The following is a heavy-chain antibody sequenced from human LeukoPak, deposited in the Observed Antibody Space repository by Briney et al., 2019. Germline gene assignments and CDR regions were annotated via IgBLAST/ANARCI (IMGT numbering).Heavy chain of an antibody. V-gene: IGHV3-21*01. CDR1: AFTFSIYT. CDR3: ARGDSTGAFDI. J-gene: IGHJ3*02. D-gene: IGHD1-14*01. Sequence: GGSLRPSCAASAFTFSIYTINWVRQAPGEGLEWVSSISSSSSYISYADSVKGRFTISRDNAKNSLYLQMNSLRAEDTAVYYCARGDSTGAFDIWGQGTMVTVSS. CDR2: ISSSSSYI.